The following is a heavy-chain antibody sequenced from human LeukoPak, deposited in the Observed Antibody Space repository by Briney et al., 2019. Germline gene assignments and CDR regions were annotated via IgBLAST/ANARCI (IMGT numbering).Heavy chain of an antibody. V-gene: IGHV4-34*01. CDR2: IDHSGRT. D-gene: IGHD3-10*01. CDR1: GGSFSVYY. CDR3: ARGHFTMVRGFTIYYFDN. J-gene: IGHJ4*02. Sequence: AETLSLTCAVYGGSFSVYYWTWIRQPPGKGLEWIGDIDHSGRTKYNPPLKSRVTISVDMSKNQFSLKLTSVTAADTAVYYCARGHFTMVRGFTIYYFDNWGQGTLVTVSS.